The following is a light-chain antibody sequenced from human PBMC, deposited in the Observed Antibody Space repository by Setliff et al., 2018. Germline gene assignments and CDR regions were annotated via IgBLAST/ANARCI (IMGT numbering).Light chain of an antibody. CDR2: DVS. CDR1: SSDVGGYNY. CDR3: SSYTGSSTYV. V-gene: IGLV2-14*01. J-gene: IGLJ1*01. Sequence: ALTQPASVSGSPGQSITISCTGTSSDVGGYNYVSWYQQHPGKAPKLMICDVSKRPSGVSNRFSGSKSGNTASLTISGLQAEDEADYYCSSYTGSSTYVFGTGTKVTVL.